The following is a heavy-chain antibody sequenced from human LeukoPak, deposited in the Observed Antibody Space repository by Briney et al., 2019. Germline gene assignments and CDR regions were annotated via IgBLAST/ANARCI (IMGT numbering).Heavy chain of an antibody. CDR3: ARGPYYDSSGYDWFDP. J-gene: IGHJ5*02. V-gene: IGHV1-46*01. CDR1: GYTFTSYY. D-gene: IGHD3-22*01. Sequence: ASVKVSCKASGYTFTSYYIHWVRQAPGQGREWMGVINLSGGSTSCAQKFQGRVTMTRDTSTSTVYMELSSLRSEDTAVYYCARGPYYDSSGYDWFDPWGQGTLVTVSS. CDR2: INLSGGST.